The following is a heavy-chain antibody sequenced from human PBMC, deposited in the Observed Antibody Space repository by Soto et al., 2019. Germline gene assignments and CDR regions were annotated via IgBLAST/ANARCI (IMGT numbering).Heavy chain of an antibody. J-gene: IGHJ4*02. V-gene: IGHV3-23*01. Sequence: EVQLLESGGGLVQPGGSLRLSCAASGFTFSSYAMSWVRQAPGKGLEWVSAISGSGGSTYYADSVKGRFTISRDNSKNPLYLQRNSLRAEDTAVYSWAKDHYGGGYYFDYWGQGTLVTVSS. D-gene: IGHD3-16*01. CDR1: GFTFSSYA. CDR3: AKDHYGGGYYFDY. CDR2: ISGSGGST.